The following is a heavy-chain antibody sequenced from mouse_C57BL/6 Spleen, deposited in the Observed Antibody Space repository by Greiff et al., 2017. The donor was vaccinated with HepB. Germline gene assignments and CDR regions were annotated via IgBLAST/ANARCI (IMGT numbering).Heavy chain of an antibody. CDR2: IDPEDGDT. CDR1: GFNIKDYY. V-gene: IGHV14-1*01. J-gene: IGHJ4*01. D-gene: IGHD1-1*01. CDR3: TTSPYYYGSSYAMDY. Sequence: EVQLQQSGAELVRPGASVKLSCTASGFNIKDYYMHWVKQRPEQGLEWIGRIDPEDGDTEYAPKFQGKATMTADTSSNTAYLQLSSLTSEDTAVYYCTTSPYYYGSSYAMDYWGQGTSVTVSS.